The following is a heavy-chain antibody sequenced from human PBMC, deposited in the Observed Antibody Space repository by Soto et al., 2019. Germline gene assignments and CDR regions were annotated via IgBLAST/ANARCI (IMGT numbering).Heavy chain of an antibody. CDR2: IIPIFGTA. J-gene: IGHJ4*02. D-gene: IGHD3-22*01. CDR3: ARGGYYYDSSGYYLTHFDY. Sequence: GASVKVSCKASGGTFSSYAISWVRQAPGQGLEWMGGIIPIFGTANYAQKFQGRVTITADKSTSTAYMELSSLRSEDTAVYYCARGGYYYDSSGYYLTHFDYWGQGTLVTVSS. CDR1: GGTFSSYA. V-gene: IGHV1-69*06.